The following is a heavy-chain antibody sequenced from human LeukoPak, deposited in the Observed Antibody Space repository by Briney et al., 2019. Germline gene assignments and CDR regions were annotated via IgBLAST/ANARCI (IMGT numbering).Heavy chain of an antibody. CDR1: GFTFSSYA. V-gene: IGHV3-23*01. CDR2: ISGSGCTT. D-gene: IGHD3-16*02. J-gene: IGHJ4*02. Sequence: GGSLRLSRAASGFTFSSYAINWVRQAPGKGLESVSAISGSGCTTYYADSVKFRFTISIDNPKNTLYLQIISRRDVDTAVYYCAKSREDYVWGSYRYHYDCWGQGTLVTVSS. CDR3: AKSREDYVWGSYRYHYDC.